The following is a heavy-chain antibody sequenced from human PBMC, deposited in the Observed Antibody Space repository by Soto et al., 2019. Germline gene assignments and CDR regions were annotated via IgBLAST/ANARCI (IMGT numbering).Heavy chain of an antibody. CDR2: ISGYNDNT. D-gene: IGHD1-1*01. CDR3: ARDPRYGGD. J-gene: IGHJ4*02. V-gene: IGHV1-18*01. CDR1: GYTFTNYG. Sequence: QVQLVQSGAEVKRPGASVKVSCKASGYTFTNYGIIWVRQAPGQGLEWMGWISGYNDNTKYAEKLQGRVTMTTDTATSTVYMEVRGLTSYDTAVYYCARDPRYGGDWGQGTLVTVSS.